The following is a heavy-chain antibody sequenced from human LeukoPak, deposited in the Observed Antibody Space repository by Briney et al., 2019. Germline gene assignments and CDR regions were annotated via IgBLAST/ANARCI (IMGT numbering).Heavy chain of an antibody. V-gene: IGHV3-74*01. J-gene: IGHJ4*02. CDR2: INSGGSST. CDR3: ARGGGYSYEGFDY. CDR1: GFTLSSYW. Sequence: PGGSLRLSCAASGFTLSSYWMRWVRQAPGKGLVWVSRINSGGSSTNYADSVKGRFTISRDNAKNTLYLQMNSLRAEDTAVYYCARGGGYSYEGFDYWGQGTLVTVSS. D-gene: IGHD5-18*01.